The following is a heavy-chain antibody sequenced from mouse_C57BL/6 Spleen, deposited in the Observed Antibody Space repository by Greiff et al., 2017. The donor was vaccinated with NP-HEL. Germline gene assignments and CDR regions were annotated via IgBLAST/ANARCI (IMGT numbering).Heavy chain of an antibody. CDR1: GYTFTSYW. CDR2: IDPSDSYT. D-gene: IGHD2-5*01. J-gene: IGHJ2*01. Sequence: QVQLQQPGAELVKPGASVKLSCKASGYTFTSYWMQWVKQRPGQGLEWIGEIDPSDSYTNYNQKFKGKATLTVDTSSSTAYMQLSSLTSEDSAVYYCVLYSNYGGYYWGQGTTLTVSS. CDR3: VLYSNYGGYY. V-gene: IGHV1-50*01.